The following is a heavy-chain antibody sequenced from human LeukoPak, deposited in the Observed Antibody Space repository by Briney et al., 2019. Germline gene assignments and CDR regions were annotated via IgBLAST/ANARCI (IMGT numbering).Heavy chain of an antibody. CDR3: ARERRYCSGGRCYGMDV. V-gene: IGHV4-39*07. CDR1: VGSICSSSYF. J-gene: IGHJ6*02. Sequence: SETLTLTCTVSVGSICSSSYFWGWIRQPPGKGLGWIGSIYYSGTSYYNPSLKSRVTISVDTSRNQFSLKLSSVTAADTAVYYCARERRYCSGGRCYGMDVWGQGTTVTVSS. CDR2: IYYSGTS. D-gene: IGHD2-15*01.